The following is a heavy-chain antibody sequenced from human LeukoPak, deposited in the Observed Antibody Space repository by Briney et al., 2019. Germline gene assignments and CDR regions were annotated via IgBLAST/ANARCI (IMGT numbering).Heavy chain of an antibody. CDR3: AKSYSYGYRLKWFDP. CDR2: ISGSGGST. V-gene: IGHV3-23*01. J-gene: IGHJ5*02. CDR1: GFTFSSYA. D-gene: IGHD5-18*01. Sequence: GGSLRLSCAASGFTFSSYAMSWVRQAPGKGLEWVSAISGSGGSTYYADSVKGRFTISRDNSKNTLYLQMNSLRAEDTAVYYCAKSYSYGYRLKWFDPWGQGTLVTVSS.